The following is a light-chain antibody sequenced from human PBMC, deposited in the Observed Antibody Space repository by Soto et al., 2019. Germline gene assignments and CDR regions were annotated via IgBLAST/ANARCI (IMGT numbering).Light chain of an antibody. Sequence: EIMMTQSPATLSVSPGESATLSCRASQSVRTHLAWYQHKPGQAPRLLIHGASTRATGIPDRFRGSGSGTEFTLTISSLQSEDFAVYYCQQYSNLPPYTFGHGTKVEIK. CDR3: QQYSNLPPYT. V-gene: IGKV3-15*01. CDR2: GAS. CDR1: QSVRTH. J-gene: IGKJ2*01.